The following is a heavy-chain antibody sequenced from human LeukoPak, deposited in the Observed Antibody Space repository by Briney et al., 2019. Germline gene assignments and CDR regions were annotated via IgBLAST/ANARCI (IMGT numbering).Heavy chain of an antibody. CDR1: GGTFSSYA. Sequence: SVKVSCKASGGTFSSYAISWVRQAPGQGLEWMGGIIPIFGTANYAQKFQGRVTITTDESTSTAYMELSSLRSEDTAVYYCAREQGYYYDSSGYPRPDAFDIWGQGTMVTVSS. J-gene: IGHJ3*02. V-gene: IGHV1-69*05. CDR3: AREQGYYYDSSGYPRPDAFDI. CDR2: IIPIFGTA. D-gene: IGHD3-22*01.